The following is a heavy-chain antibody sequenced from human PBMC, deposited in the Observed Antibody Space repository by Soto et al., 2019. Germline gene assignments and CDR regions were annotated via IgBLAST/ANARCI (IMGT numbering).Heavy chain of an antibody. V-gene: IGHV3-48*01. CDR3: ARFWAYCSGGSCYSGPYYFDY. D-gene: IGHD2-15*01. J-gene: IGHJ4*02. CDR1: GFTFSSYS. CDR2: ISSSSSTI. Sequence: EVQLVESGGGLVQPGGSLRLSCAASGFTFSSYSMNWVRQAPGKGLEWVSYISSSSSTIYYADSVKGRFTISRDNAKNSLYLQMDSLRAEDTSVYYCARFWAYCSGGSCYSGPYYFDYWGQGTLVTVSS.